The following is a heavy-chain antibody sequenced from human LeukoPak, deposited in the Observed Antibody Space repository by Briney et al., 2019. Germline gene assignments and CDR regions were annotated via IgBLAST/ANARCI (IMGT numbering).Heavy chain of an antibody. J-gene: IGHJ4*02. CDR1: GGSISSGSYY. CDR2: IYTSGST. Sequence: PSETLSLTCTVSGGSISSGSYYWSWLRQPAGTGLEWIGRIYTSGSTNYTPSLKSRVTISVDTSKNQFSLKLSSVTAADTAVYYCAGGDFWSGYFYWGQGTLVTVSS. CDR3: AGGDFWSGYFY. D-gene: IGHD3-3*01. V-gene: IGHV4-61*02.